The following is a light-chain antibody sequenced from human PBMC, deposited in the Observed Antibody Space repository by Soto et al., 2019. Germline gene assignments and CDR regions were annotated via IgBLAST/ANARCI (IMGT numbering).Light chain of an antibody. J-gene: IGKJ1*01. Sequence: EIVLTQSPGTLSLSPREKATLSCRASQSVRSYLVWYQQKPGQAPRLVMYEASTRASGIPARFSGGGSGTDFPLNISSLEPEDSAVYYCQQCTNWPWTFGQGTKVEIK. CDR2: EAS. CDR3: QQCTNWPWT. V-gene: IGKV3-11*01. CDR1: QSVRSY.